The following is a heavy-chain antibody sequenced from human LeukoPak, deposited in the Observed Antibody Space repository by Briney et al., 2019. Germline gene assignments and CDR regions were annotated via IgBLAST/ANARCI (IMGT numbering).Heavy chain of an antibody. Sequence: GGSLRLSCAASGFTFSSYSMNRVRQAPGKGLEWVSSISSSSSYIYYADSVKGRFTISRDNAKNSLYLQMNSLRAEDTAVYYCARGATDDSNDFYGLDVWGQGTTVTVSS. V-gene: IGHV3-21*01. CDR1: GFTFSSYS. CDR3: ARGATDDSNDFYGLDV. J-gene: IGHJ6*02. D-gene: IGHD4-11*01. CDR2: ISSSSSYI.